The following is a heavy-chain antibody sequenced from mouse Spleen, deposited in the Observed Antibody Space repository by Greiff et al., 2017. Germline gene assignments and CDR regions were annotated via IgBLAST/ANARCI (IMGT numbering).Heavy chain of an antibody. Sequence: VQLQQSVAELVRPGASVKLSCTASGFNIKTTYMHWVKQRPEQGLEWIGRIDPANGNTKYAPKFQGKATITADTSSNTAYLQLSSLTSEDTAIYYCARGLRHAMDYWGQGTSVTVSS. V-gene: IGHV14-3*01. CDR3: ARGLRHAMDY. D-gene: IGHD2-2*01. CDR1: GFNIKTTY. J-gene: IGHJ4*01. CDR2: IDPANGNT.